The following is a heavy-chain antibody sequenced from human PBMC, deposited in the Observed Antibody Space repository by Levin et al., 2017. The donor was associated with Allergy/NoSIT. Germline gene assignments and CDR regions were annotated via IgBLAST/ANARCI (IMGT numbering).Heavy chain of an antibody. D-gene: IGHD3-10*01. Sequence: SQTLSLTCSVSGDSISRGDYYWSWIRQHPGEGLEWIGFISYSGSAYYNPSLKSRLTVSLDTSKNHFSLKLTSVTVADTAVYYCARDECAWFGECYGMDVWGQGTTVTVSS. V-gene: IGHV4-31*03. J-gene: IGHJ6*02. CDR3: ARDECAWFGECYGMDV. CDR1: GDSISRGDYY. CDR2: ISYSGSA.